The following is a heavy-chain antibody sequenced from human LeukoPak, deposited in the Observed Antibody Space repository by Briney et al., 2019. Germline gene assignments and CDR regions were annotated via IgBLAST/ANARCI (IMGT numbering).Heavy chain of an antibody. Sequence: PSETLSLTCTVSGGSISSYYWSWIRQPAGKGLEWIERIYTSGSTNYNPSLKSRVTMSVDTSKNQFSLKLSSVTAADTAVYYCARDSPPPQQQLVGSWFDPWGQGTLVTVSS. CDR1: GGSISSYY. V-gene: IGHV4-4*07. CDR2: IYTSGST. D-gene: IGHD6-13*01. J-gene: IGHJ5*02. CDR3: ARDSPPPQQQLVGSWFDP.